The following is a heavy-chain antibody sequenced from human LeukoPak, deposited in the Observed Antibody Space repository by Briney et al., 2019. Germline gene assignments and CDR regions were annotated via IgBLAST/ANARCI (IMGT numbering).Heavy chain of an antibody. CDR2: ISSSSGTI. V-gene: IGHV3-48*04. CDR3: ATVGSGSSHHFVYDMDV. J-gene: IGHJ6*02. D-gene: IGHD3-10*01. Sequence: GGSLRLSCAASGFTFSSYSMNWVRQAPGKGLEWVSYISSSSGTIYYADSVRGRITISRDNARNSLYLQMNSLRAEDTAVYYCATVGSGSSHHFVYDMDVWGQGTTVTVSS. CDR1: GFTFSSYS.